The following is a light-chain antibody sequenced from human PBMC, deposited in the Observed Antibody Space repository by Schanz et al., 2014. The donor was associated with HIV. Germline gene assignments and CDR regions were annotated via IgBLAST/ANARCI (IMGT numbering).Light chain of an antibody. Sequence: QSALTQPASVSGSPGQSITISCTGTRNDVGTYNLVSWYQQHPGKAPQLMIYEVTKRPSGVSNRFSGSKSGNTASLTISGLQAEDEADYYCCSYAGSSTWVFGGGTKLTVL. CDR2: EVT. CDR1: RNDVGTYNL. CDR3: CSYAGSSTWV. V-gene: IGLV2-23*02. J-gene: IGLJ3*02.